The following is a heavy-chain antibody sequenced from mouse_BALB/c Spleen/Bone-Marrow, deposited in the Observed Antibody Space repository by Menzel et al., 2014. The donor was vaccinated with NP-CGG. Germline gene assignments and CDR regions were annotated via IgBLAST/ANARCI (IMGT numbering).Heavy chain of an antibody. CDR2: ISGGGSYT. CDR3: ARHAYYDQTEVSFVY. Sequence: EVKLMESGGNLVKSGGSLKLSCAASGFTFSSYGMSWVRQTPENRLEWVATISGGGSYTSYPDSVKGRFTISRDNAKNNLYLQLSSLRSEDTALYYCARHAYYDQTEVSFVYWGQGTLVTVSA. D-gene: IGHD2-4*01. J-gene: IGHJ3*01. V-gene: IGHV5-9-2*01. CDR1: GFTFSSYG.